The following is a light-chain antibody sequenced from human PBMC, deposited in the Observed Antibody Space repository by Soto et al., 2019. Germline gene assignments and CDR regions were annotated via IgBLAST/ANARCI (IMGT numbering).Light chain of an antibody. Sequence: IQLTQSPSSLSASIGDRVTITCRASQDINSYLAWYQQKPGKAPNLLIYAASSLQSGVPSRFSGSGSGTDFTLTISSLQPEDFATYYCQQSYSTLITFGQGTRLEIK. CDR1: QDINSY. J-gene: IGKJ5*01. V-gene: IGKV1-39*01. CDR3: QQSYSTLIT. CDR2: AAS.